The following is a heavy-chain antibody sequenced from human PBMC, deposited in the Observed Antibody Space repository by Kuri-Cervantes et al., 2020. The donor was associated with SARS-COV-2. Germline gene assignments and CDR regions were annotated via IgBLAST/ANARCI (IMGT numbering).Heavy chain of an antibody. D-gene: IGHD3-10*01. CDR3: ARGQNSELLWFGESISYYSDY. V-gene: IGHV4-34*01. Sequence: SETLSLTCAVYGGSFSGYYWSWIRQPPGKGLEWIGEINHSGSTNYNPSLKSRVTISVDTSKNQFSLKLSSVTAADTAVYYCARGQNSELLWFGESISYYSDYWGQGTLVTVSS. CDR1: GGSFSGYY. J-gene: IGHJ4*02. CDR2: INHSGST.